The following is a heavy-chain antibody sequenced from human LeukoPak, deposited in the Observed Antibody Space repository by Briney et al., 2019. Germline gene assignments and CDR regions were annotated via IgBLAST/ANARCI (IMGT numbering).Heavy chain of an antibody. V-gene: IGHV4-39*01. CDR1: GASISGGTYY. D-gene: IGHD1-26*01. CDR3: ARRGGSGRAFGC. Sequence: SETLSLSCSVSGASISGGTYYWGSIRQPPGKGLEWIGSIYYTGTTYANPSLKSRVTIPVDTSKNQFSWKLSSVTAADPAVYYCARRGGSGRAFGCGGQGTLVTLS. J-gene: IGHJ4*02. CDR2: IYYTGTT.